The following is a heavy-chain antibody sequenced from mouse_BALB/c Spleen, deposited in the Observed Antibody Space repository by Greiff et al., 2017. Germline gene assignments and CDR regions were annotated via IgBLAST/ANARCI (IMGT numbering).Heavy chain of an antibody. CDR3: ARDRGGYDGAWFAY. Sequence: QVQLKESGPGLVAPSQSLSITCTVSGFSSTSYGVHWVRQPPGKGLEWLGVIWAGGSTYYNSALMSRLSISKDNSKSQVFLKMNSLQTDDTAMYYWARDRGGYDGAWFAYWGQGTLVTVSA. CDR2: IWAGGST. D-gene: IGHD2-14*01. J-gene: IGHJ3*01. CDR1: GFSSTSYG. V-gene: IGHV2-9*02.